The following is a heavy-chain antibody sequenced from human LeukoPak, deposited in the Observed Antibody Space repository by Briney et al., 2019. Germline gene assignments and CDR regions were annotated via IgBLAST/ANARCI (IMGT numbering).Heavy chain of an antibody. V-gene: IGHV4-34*01. CDR2: INHSGST. Sequence: SETLSRTCAVYGGSFSGYYWSWIRQPPGKGLEWIGEINHSGSTNYNPSLKSRVTISVDTSKNQFSLKLSSVTAADTAVYYCVLFRKDIVVVPAARPTSDYWGQGTLVTVSS. CDR3: VLFRKDIVVVPAARPTSDY. D-gene: IGHD2-2*01. J-gene: IGHJ4*02. CDR1: GGSFSGYY.